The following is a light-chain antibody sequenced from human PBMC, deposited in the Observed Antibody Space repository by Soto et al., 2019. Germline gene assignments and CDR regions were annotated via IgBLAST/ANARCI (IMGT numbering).Light chain of an antibody. V-gene: IGKV3-15*01. CDR2: DAS. Sequence: EIVMTQSPATLSVSPGESATLSCMASQSVSSNLAWHQQKPGQAPRLLMYDASTRATGISARFSGSGSGTEFTLTISSLQSEDFAVYYCQQYHNWPITFGQGTRLEIK. CDR1: QSVSSN. J-gene: IGKJ5*01. CDR3: QQYHNWPIT.